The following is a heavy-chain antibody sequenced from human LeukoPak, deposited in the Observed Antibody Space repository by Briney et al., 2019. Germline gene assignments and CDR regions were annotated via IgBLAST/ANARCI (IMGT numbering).Heavy chain of an antibody. CDR2: IYYTGST. CDR1: GGSISSYY. D-gene: IGHD5-24*01. CDR3: ARLGPVEMSTGRAFDI. V-gene: IGHV4-59*08. J-gene: IGHJ3*02. Sequence: PSETLSLTCTVSGGSISSYYWSWPRQSPGKGLECIGYIYYTGSTTYSPSLKSRVTISVNTSKNQFSLKLSSVTAADTAVYYCARLGPVEMSTGRAFDIWGQGTMVTVSS.